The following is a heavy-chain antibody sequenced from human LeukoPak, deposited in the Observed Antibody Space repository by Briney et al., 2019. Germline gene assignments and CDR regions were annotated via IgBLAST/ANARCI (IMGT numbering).Heavy chain of an antibody. J-gene: IGHJ3*02. D-gene: IGHD2-21*02. CDR2: IYSGGST. CDR1: GFTVRSNY. CDR3: AREGDPGAFDI. Sequence: GGSLRLSCAASGFTVRSNYMSWVRQAPGKGLEWVSLIYSGGSTYYADSVKGRFTFSRDSSKNTLYLQMNSLRAEDTAVYYCAREGDPGAFDIWGQGTMVTVSS. V-gene: IGHV3-66*02.